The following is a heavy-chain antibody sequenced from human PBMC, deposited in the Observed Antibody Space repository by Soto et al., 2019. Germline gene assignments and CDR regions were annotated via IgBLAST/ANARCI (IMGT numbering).Heavy chain of an antibody. J-gene: IGHJ3*02. V-gene: IGHV4-39*01. Sequence: QLQLQESGPGLVKPSETLSLTCTVSGGSISSSSYYWGWIRQPPGKGLEWIGSIYYSGSTYYNPSLKSRVTISVDTSKNQFSLRLSSVTAADTAVYYCARHKGAKVRLPAVLDAFDIWGQGTMVTVSS. CDR3: ARHKGAKVRLPAVLDAFDI. CDR2: IYYSGST. D-gene: IGHD1-1*01. CDR1: GGSISSSSYY.